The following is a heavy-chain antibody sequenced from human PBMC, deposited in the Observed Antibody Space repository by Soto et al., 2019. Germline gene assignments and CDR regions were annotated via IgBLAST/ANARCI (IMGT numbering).Heavy chain of an antibody. J-gene: IGHJ5*02. V-gene: IGHV4-59*12. D-gene: IGHD7-27*01. CDR2: FSHSGST. CDR1: GGSISSFY. Sequence: SETLSLTCTASGGSISSFYWSWFRQPPGKGLEWIGYFSHSGSTNYNPSLKSRVTISVDSSKNQFSLKLSSVTAADTAVYYCARVPGPWGQGTLVTVSS. CDR3: ARVPGP.